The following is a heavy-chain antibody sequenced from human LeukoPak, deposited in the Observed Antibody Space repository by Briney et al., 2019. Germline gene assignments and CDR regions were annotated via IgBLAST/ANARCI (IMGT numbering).Heavy chain of an antibody. CDR3: ARQDSSGYYYFGYFDY. J-gene: IGHJ4*02. CDR2: IYYSGST. V-gene: IGHV4-39*01. Sequence: SETLSLTCTVSGGSISSYYWGWIRQPPGKGLEWIGSIYYSGSTYYNPSLKSRVTISVDTSKNQFSLKLSSVTAADTAVYYCARQDSSGYYYFGYFDYWGQGTLVTVSS. D-gene: IGHD3-22*01. CDR1: GGSISSYY.